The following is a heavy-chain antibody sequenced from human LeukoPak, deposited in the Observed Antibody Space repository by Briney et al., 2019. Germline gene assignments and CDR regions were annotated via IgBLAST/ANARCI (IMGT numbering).Heavy chain of an antibody. CDR1: GGSFSGYY. J-gene: IGHJ6*03. V-gene: IGHV4-34*01. CDR3: ARGRRYYDFWSGPTSYYYYMDV. CDR2: INHSGST. D-gene: IGHD3-3*01. Sequence: SETLFLTCAVYGGSFSGYYWSWIRQPPGKGLEWIGEINHSGSTNYNPSLKSRVTISVDTSKNQFSLKLSSVTAADTAVYYCARGRRYYDFWSGPTSYYYYMDVWGKGTTVTVSS.